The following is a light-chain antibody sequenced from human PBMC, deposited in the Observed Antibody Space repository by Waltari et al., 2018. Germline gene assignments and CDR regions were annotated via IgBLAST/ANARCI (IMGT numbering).Light chain of an antibody. Sequence: EIVLTQSPATLSLSPGERATLSCRASQSVSSYLAWYQQKPGQAPRLLIYDASYMATGIPARFSGSGSGTDFTLTISSLEPEDFAVYYCQQRSNWPPSTFGGGTKVEIK. CDR3: QQRSNWPPST. CDR2: DAS. V-gene: IGKV3-11*01. CDR1: QSVSSY. J-gene: IGKJ4*01.